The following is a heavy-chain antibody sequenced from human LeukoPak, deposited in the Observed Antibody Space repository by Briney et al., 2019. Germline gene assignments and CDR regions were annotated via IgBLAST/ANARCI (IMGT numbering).Heavy chain of an antibody. CDR2: ISSNGGST. D-gene: IGHD4-17*01. J-gene: IGHJ4*02. CDR3: VKFIYGDYPPYFDY. V-gene: IGHV3-64D*06. CDR1: GFTLCLYP. Sequence: PGGSLRLSCSASGFTLCLYPILWLRQAPGKGLEYVSAISSNGGSTYYADSVKGRFTISRDNSKNTLYLQMSSLRAEDTAVYYCVKFIYGDYPPYFDYCYRGNLVTVSS.